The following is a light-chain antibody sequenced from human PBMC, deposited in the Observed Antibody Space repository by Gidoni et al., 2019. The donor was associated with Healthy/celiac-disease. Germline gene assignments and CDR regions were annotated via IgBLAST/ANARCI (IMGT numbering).Light chain of an antibody. CDR1: QSISSW. CDR2: KAS. V-gene: IGKV1-5*03. Sequence: DIQMTQSPSTLSASVGDRVTTTCRASQSISSWLAWYQQKPGKAPKLLNYKASSLESGVPARFSGSGSGTEFTLTISSLQPDDFATYYCQQYNSLWTFGQGTKVEIK. J-gene: IGKJ1*01. CDR3: QQYNSLWT.